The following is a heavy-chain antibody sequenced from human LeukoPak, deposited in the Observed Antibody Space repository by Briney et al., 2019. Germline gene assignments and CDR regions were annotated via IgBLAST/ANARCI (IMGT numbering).Heavy chain of an antibody. CDR3: ARGSDCSGGSCYSYWYFDL. Sequence: PGGSLRLSCADSALTFSSYWTHWIRQAPAKGMVSVSRINSDGSSTSYPDSVMGLFTSSRDNAKNTLYLQMISLRAEDTAMYYCARGSDCSGGSCYSYWYFDLWGRGTLVTVSS. CDR1: ALTFSSYW. CDR2: INSDGSST. J-gene: IGHJ2*01. V-gene: IGHV3-74*01. D-gene: IGHD2-15*01.